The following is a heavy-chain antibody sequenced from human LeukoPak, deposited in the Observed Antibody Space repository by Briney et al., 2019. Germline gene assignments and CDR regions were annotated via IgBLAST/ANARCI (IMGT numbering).Heavy chain of an antibody. CDR1: GFAFNSDA. V-gene: IGHV3-23*01. Sequence: GGSLRLSCAGSGFAFNSDAMSWVRQAPGRGLEFVSLIRGDSSLTEYADSVKGRFSISRDNSKNTLYLQMNSLRAEDTAVYYCAKGRFSSSTFDYWGQGTLVTVSS. D-gene: IGHD6-13*01. CDR2: IRGDSSLT. CDR3: AKGRFSSSTFDY. J-gene: IGHJ4*02.